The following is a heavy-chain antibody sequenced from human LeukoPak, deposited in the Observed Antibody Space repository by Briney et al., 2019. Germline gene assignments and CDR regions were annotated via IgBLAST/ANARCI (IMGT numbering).Heavy chain of an antibody. CDR1: GFTFSSYW. Sequence: GSLRLSCAASGFTFSSYWMSWVRQAPGKGLEWIGEINHSGSTNYNPSLKSRVTISVDTSKNQFSLKLSSVTAADTAVYYCARLLFGDQDYWGQGTLVTVSS. V-gene: IGHV4-34*01. CDR3: ARLLFGDQDY. CDR2: INHSGST. D-gene: IGHD3-10*01. J-gene: IGHJ4*02.